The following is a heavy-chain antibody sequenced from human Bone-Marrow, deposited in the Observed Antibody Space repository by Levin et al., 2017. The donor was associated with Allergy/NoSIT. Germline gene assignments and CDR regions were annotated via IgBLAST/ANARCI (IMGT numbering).Heavy chain of an antibody. J-gene: IGHJ5*02. Sequence: GESLKISCEGSGFSFNVYTMNWVRQAPGKGLEWVSSISGSSGYTFYADSVKGRFTISRDNAKNSVYLQMNSLRVEDTAVYYCARDPRRYYYGSGTLGWIDPWGQGTLVTVSS. CDR1: GFSFNVYT. CDR2: ISGSSGYT. D-gene: IGHD3-10*01. V-gene: IGHV3-21*01. CDR3: ARDPRRYYYGSGTLGWIDP.